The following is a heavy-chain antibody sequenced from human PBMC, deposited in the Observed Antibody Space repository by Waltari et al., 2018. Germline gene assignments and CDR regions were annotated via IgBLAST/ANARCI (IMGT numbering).Heavy chain of an antibody. J-gene: IGHJ6*03. CDR2: IYYSGST. D-gene: IGHD4-4*01. CDR3: ARQPTPPIRNYYYYMDV. CDR1: GGSIRRSSYY. V-gene: IGHV4-39*01. Sequence: QLQLPESGPGLVKPSEPLSRTCPVYGGSIRRSSYYLGWIRPHPGKVLEWIVSIYYSGSTYYNPSLKSRVTISVDTSKNQCALKLSSVTAADTAVYYCARQPTPPIRNYYYYMDVWGKGTTVTVSS.